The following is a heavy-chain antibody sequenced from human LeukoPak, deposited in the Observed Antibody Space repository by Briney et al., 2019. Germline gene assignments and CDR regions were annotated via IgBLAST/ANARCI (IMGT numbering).Heavy chain of an antibody. D-gene: IGHD3-10*01. CDR3: AKLRYGSGSSPIDY. J-gene: IGHJ4*02. Sequence: PGGSLRLSCAASGFTFSSYGMHWVRQAPGKGLEWVAVISYDGSNKYYADSVKGRFTISRDNSKNTLYLQMNSLRAEDTAVYYCAKLRYGSGSSPIDYWGQGTLVTVSS. V-gene: IGHV3-30*18. CDR1: GFTFSSYG. CDR2: ISYDGSNK.